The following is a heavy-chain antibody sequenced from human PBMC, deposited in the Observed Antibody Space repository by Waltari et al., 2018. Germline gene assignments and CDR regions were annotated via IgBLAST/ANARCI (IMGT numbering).Heavy chain of an antibody. Sequence: QVQLQESGPGLVKPSQTLSLTCTVAGGSISSGSYYWSWIRQPAGKGLEWIGRIYTSGSTNYNPSLTSRVTISVDTSKNTFSQKLSSVPAADTAVYYCAREDTAMVTIDYWGQGTLVTVSS. V-gene: IGHV4-61*02. D-gene: IGHD5-18*01. CDR2: IYTSGST. CDR3: AREDTAMVTIDY. J-gene: IGHJ4*02. CDR1: GGSISSGSYY.